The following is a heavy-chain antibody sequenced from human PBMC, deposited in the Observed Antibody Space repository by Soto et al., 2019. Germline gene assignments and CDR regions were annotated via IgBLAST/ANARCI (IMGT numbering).Heavy chain of an antibody. CDR2: IYHSGST. V-gene: IGHV4-30-2*03. Sequence: PSETLSLTCAVSGGSIRSGGYSCSWIRQPPGEGLEWIGYIYHSGSTYYNPSLKSRVTISVDTSKNQFSLKLSSVTAADTAVYYCASQRTAYYYYGMDVWGQGTTVTVSS. D-gene: IGHD1-1*01. J-gene: IGHJ6*02. CDR3: ASQRTAYYYYGMDV. CDR1: GGSIRSGGYS.